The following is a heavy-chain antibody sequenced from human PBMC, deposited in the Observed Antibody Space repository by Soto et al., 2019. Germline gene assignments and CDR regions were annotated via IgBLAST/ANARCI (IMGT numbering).Heavy chain of an antibody. D-gene: IGHD1-26*01. V-gene: IGHV4-61*08. CDR1: GVSVNSGDYY. Sequence: PSATLSLTCTVSGVSVNSGDYYWSWIRQPPWKGLEWIGYFYYSGITNYNPSIKSRVTISADTSKNQFSLKLRSVTAADAAVYDCARVTVAVPPTTHYFVYWGRRATVAVSS. CDR3: ARVTVAVPPTTHYFVY. CDR2: FYYSGIT. J-gene: IGHJ4*02.